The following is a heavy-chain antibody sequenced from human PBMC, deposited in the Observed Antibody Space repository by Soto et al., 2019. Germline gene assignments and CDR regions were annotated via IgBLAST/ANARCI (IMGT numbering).Heavy chain of an antibody. J-gene: IGHJ4*02. CDR1: GFTLSHNY. D-gene: IGHD3-10*01. V-gene: IGHV3-72*01. CDR2: TRNKANRYTT. Sequence: PGGALRLSCAGSGFTLSHNYMDWVRQAPGKGLEWVGRTRNKANRYTTEYAASVKGRFTVSRDESMNSLHLQMNSLKTEDTAVYYCVRTSRYGSGTWNFDFWGQGTVVTVSS. CDR3: VRTSRYGSGTWNFDF.